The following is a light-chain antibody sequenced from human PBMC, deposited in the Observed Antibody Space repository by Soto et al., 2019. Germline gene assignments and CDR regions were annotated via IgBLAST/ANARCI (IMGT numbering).Light chain of an antibody. CDR3: SSYTSSSTPYVV. CDR2: DVS. CDR1: SSDVGGYNY. J-gene: IGLJ2*01. Sequence: QSALTQPASVSGSPGQSITISCTGTSSDVGGYNYVSWYQQHPGKAPKLMIYDVSNRPSGVSNRFSGSKSGNTASLTISGVQPEDEADYYCSSYTSSSTPYVVFGGGTKVIVL. V-gene: IGLV2-14*01.